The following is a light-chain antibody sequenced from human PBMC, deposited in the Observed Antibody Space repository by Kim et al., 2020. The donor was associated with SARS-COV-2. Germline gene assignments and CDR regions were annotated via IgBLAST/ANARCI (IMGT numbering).Light chain of an antibody. CDR2: DVS. CDR1: SSDVGGYNY. CDR3: SSYTSSKTYI. Sequence: QSALTQPASASGSPGQSITISCTGTSSDVGGYNYVSWYQQHPGKAPQLMIYDVSKRPSGVSNRFSGSKSGNTASLTISGLQAEDEADYYCSSYTSSKTYIFGAGTKVTVL. J-gene: IGLJ1*01. V-gene: IGLV2-14*01.